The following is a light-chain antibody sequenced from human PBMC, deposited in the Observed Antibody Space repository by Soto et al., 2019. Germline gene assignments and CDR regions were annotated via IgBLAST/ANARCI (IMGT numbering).Light chain of an antibody. J-gene: IGKJ3*01. V-gene: IGKV3-20*01. CDR1: QSVSSSY. CDR3: QHYCSSPRT. Sequence: EIVLTQSPGTLSLSPGERATLSCRASQSVSSSYLAWYQQKPGQAPRLLIYGASSRATGIPDRFSGSGSGTGFTLTISRLEPEDFAVYYCQHYCSSPRTFGPGTKVDI. CDR2: GAS.